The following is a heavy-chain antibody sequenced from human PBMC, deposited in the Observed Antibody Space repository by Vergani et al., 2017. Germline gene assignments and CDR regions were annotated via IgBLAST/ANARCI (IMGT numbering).Heavy chain of an antibody. Sequence: QVQLQESGPGLVKASQTLSLTCSVSGAYVGSGGYYWPWVRQRPGMGLDWIGYIYYSVTTYYNPSLESRLTISLDTSENHLSLKLTSVTDAATAVYYCARQKDDYMDVWGKGTTVTVS. CDR2: IYYSVTT. CDR3: ARQKDDYMDV. V-gene: IGHV4-31*03. CDR1: GAYVGSGGYY. J-gene: IGHJ6*03.